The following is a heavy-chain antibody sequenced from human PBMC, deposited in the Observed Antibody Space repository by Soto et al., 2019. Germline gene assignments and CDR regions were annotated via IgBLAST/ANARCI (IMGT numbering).Heavy chain of an antibody. CDR3: AMAEGMSPFYSYAMDV. CDR2: INNYNGHT. J-gene: IGHJ6*02. V-gene: IGHV1-18*04. CDR1: GYSFSKFG. Sequence: VVLVQSGAEVKSLGATVKVSCQASGYSFSKFGIGWVRQAPGRGFEWVGWINNYNGHTNFAPKFNGIVSFTRDSSATTAYMELIILTPDDSAIYFCAMAEGMSPFYSYAMDVWGQGTAVTVS.